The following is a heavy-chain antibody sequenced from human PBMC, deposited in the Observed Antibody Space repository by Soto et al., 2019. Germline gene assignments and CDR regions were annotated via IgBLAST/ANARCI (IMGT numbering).Heavy chain of an antibody. CDR1: GGSISGYY. D-gene: IGHD3-9*01. CDR3: ARDSGRYFDWLPTYGMDV. Sequence: SETLSLTCTVSGGSISGYYWSWLRQPPGKGLEWIGYIYYSGSTYYNPSLKSRVTISVDTSKNQFSLKLSSVTAADTAVYYCARDSGRYFDWLPTYGMDVWGQGTTVTVSS. V-gene: IGHV4-59*12. J-gene: IGHJ6*02. CDR2: IYYSGST.